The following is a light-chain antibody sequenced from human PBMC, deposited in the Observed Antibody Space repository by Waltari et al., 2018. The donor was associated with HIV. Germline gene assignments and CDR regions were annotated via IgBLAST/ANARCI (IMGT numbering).Light chain of an antibody. CDR1: SSDIGYFNV. CDR3: SSYSGTNTFL. CDR2: EVT. V-gene: IGLV2-23*02. Sequence: QSALTQPASVSGSPGQSITISCTGTSSDIGYFNVVSWYQQRPDKAPKVLISEVTIRSSGVSNRFSGSESGNTASLTISGLRAEDEAVYHCSSYSGTNTFLFGGGTKVTVL. J-gene: IGLJ2*01.